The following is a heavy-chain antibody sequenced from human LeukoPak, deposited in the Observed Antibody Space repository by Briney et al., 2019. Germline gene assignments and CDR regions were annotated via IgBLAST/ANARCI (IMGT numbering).Heavy chain of an antibody. CDR2: IWYDGSNK. V-gene: IGHV3-30*02. CDR3: AAISSGGYYYYYYGMDV. J-gene: IGHJ6*02. D-gene: IGHD3-16*01. Sequence: GGSLRLSCAASGFTFSSYGMHWVRQAPGKGLEWVAVIWYDGSNKNYADSVKGRFTISRDNSKNTLYLQMNSLRAEDTAVYYCAAISSGGYYYYYYGMDVWGQGTTVTVSS. CDR1: GFTFSSYG.